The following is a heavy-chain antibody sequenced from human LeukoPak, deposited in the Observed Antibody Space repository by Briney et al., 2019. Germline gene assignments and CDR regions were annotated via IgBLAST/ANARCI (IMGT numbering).Heavy chain of an antibody. CDR2: IYSGGST. V-gene: IGHV3-53*01. Sequence: GGSLRLSCAASGFTVSSNYMSWVCQAPGKGLEWVSVIYSGGSTYYADSVKGRFTISRDNSKNTLYLQMNSLRAEDTAVYYCARADYSSGWGYFDYWGQGTLVTVSS. CDR3: ARADYSSGWGYFDY. D-gene: IGHD6-19*01. J-gene: IGHJ4*02. CDR1: GFTVSSNY.